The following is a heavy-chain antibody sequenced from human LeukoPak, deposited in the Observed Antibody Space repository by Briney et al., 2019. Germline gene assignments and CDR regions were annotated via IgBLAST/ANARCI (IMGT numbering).Heavy chain of an antibody. V-gene: IGHV3-21*01. CDR3: ARGLSGSYYFRYSDL. Sequence: PGGSLRLSCATSGFTFSGHSMSWVRQAPGKGLEWVSSITSTATHTYYADSVKGRFTISRDNAKNSLYVQMNSLRAEDTAVYYCARGLSGSYYFRYSDLWGRGTLVTVSS. D-gene: IGHD1-26*01. J-gene: IGHJ2*01. CDR1: GFTFSGHS. CDR2: ITSTATHT.